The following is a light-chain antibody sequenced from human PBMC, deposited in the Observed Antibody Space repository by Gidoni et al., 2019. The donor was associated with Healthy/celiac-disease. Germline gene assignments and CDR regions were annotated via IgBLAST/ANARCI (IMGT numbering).Light chain of an antibody. Sequence: DIQMTQSPSYLSASVGDRVTITCGASQSISSNLNWYQQKPGKAPTLLIYASSSLQSGVPSRFSGSGSGTDFTLTISSLQPEDFATYYCQQIYSTPQTFGQGTKVEIK. CDR2: ASS. V-gene: IGKV1-39*01. J-gene: IGKJ1*01. CDR1: QSISSN. CDR3: QQIYSTPQT.